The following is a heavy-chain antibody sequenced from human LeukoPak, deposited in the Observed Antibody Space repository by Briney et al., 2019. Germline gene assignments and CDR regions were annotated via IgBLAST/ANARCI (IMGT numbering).Heavy chain of an antibody. D-gene: IGHD5-24*01. V-gene: IGHV3-74*01. Sequence: PGGSLRLSCAASGFTFSSSWMHWVRQAPGKGLVWVSRINSDGSITTYADSVKGRFTISRGNAKNTLYLQMNSLRADDTAMYYCARAVGGSNDYWGQGTLATVSS. CDR2: INSDGSIT. CDR1: GFTFSSSW. J-gene: IGHJ4*02. CDR3: ARAVGGSNDY.